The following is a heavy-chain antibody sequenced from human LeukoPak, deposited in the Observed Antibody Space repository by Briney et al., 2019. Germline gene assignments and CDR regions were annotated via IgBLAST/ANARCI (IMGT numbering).Heavy chain of an antibody. CDR3: ANGNPTVTTFSPRHYYMDV. J-gene: IGHJ6*03. Sequence: ASVKVSCKASGYTFTSYGISWVRQAPGQGLEWMGWISAYNGNTNYAQKLQGRVTMTTDTSTSTAYMELRSLRSDDTAVYYCANGNPTVTTFSPRHYYMDVWGKGTTVTISS. V-gene: IGHV1-18*01. CDR2: ISAYNGNT. CDR1: GYTFTSYG. D-gene: IGHD4-17*01.